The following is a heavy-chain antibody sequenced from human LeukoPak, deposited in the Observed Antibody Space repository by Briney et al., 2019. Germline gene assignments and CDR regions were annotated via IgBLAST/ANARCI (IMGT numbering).Heavy chain of an antibody. CDR3: ARDGAMTTVTTPFLFDY. CDR2: ISYDGSNK. D-gene: IGHD4-4*01. J-gene: IGHJ4*02. V-gene: IGHV3-30-3*01. CDR1: GFTFSSYA. Sequence: GGSLRLPCAASGFTFSSYAMHWVRQAPGKGLEWVAVISYDGSNKYYADSVKGRFTISRDNSKNTLYLQMNSLRAEDTAVYYCARDGAMTTVTTPFLFDYWGQGTLVTVSS.